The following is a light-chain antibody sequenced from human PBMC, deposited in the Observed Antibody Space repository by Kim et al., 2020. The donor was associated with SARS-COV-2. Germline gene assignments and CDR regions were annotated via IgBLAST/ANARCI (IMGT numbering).Light chain of an antibody. CDR3: SSYTSTFTLV. Sequence: GQSITISCTGTSSDVGGYHYVSWDQQQPGKPPKLILYAVNEWPSGLSNRFSGSKSGNTASLTISGLQAEDEAHYYCSSYTSTFTLVFGGGTKVTVL. J-gene: IGLJ3*02. V-gene: IGLV2-14*03. CDR1: SSDVGGYHY. CDR2: AVN.